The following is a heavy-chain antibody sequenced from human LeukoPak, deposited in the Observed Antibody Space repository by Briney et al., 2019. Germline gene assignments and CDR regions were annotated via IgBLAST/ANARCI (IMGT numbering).Heavy chain of an antibody. CDR3: ARDGMNDYGDYNFDY. CDR2: ISAYNGNT. J-gene: IGHJ4*02. V-gene: IGHV1-18*01. Sequence: GASVKVSCKASGYTFTSYGISWVRQARGQGLEWMGWISAYNGNTNYAQKLQGRVTMTTDTSTSTAYMELRSLRSDDTAVYYCARDGMNDYGDYNFDYWGQGTLVTVSS. CDR1: GYTFTSYG. D-gene: IGHD4-17*01.